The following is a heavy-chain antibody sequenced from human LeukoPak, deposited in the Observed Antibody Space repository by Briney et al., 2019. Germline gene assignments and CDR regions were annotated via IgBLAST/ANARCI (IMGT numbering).Heavy chain of an antibody. V-gene: IGHV1-3*01. J-gene: IGHJ6*02. Sequence: ASVKVSCKASGHTSTTYAIHWVRQAPGQRLEWMGWINAGNANIKYSQKLQGRVTITGDTSASTAYMELSSLRSEDTAVYYCARGYCSSTSCYMDVWGQGTTVT. D-gene: IGHD2-2*01. CDR2: INAGNANI. CDR3: ARGYCSSTSCYMDV. CDR1: GHTSTTYA.